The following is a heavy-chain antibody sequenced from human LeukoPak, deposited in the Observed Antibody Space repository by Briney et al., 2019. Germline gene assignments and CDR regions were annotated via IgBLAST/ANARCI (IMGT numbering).Heavy chain of an antibody. V-gene: IGHV3-15*05. CDR1: GFTFSNAW. CDR3: ARDHLMQRIAAAGGG. Sequence: PGGSLRLSCAASGFTFSNAWMSWVRQAPGKGLEWVGRIKSKTDGGTTDYAAPVKGRFTISRDDSKNTLYLQMNSLRAEDTAVYYCARDHLMQRIAAAGGGWGQGTLVTVSS. CDR2: IKSKTDGGTT. D-gene: IGHD6-13*01. J-gene: IGHJ4*02.